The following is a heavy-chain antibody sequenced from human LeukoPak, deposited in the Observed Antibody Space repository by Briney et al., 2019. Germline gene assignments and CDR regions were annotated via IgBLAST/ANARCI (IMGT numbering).Heavy chain of an antibody. V-gene: IGHV1-46*01. CDR1: GYTFTSYY. D-gene: IGHD1-26*01. J-gene: IGHJ4*02. CDR2: INPSGGST. CDR3: ARGQWVGTTQAYYLQY. Sequence: ASVNVSCKASGYTFTSYYMHWVRQAPGQGLEWMGIINPSGGSTSYAQKFQGRVTIVRDTSASTAYMDLSSLTSEDTALYYCARGQWVGTTQAYYLQYWGQGTLVAVSS.